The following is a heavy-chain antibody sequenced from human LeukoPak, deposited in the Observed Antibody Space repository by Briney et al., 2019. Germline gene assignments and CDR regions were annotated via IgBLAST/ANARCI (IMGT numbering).Heavy chain of an antibody. CDR3: ARYRGRGYGMFYFDS. CDR2: MEISGST. J-gene: IGHJ4*02. D-gene: IGHD2-15*01. CDR1: GFSISSSDYF. Sequence: PSQTLSLTCAVSGFSISSSDYFWSWVRQPAGKGLEWIGRMEISGSTNYNPSLGGRVTLSLDTSKNQFSLRLSSVTAADTAVYYCARYRGRGYGMFYFDSWGPGTLVTVSS. V-gene: IGHV4-61*02.